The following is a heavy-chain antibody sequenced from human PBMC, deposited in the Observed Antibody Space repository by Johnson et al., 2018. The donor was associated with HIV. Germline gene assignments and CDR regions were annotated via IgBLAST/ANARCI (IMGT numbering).Heavy chain of an antibody. CDR1: GFTFSTYG. V-gene: IGHV3-30*02. CDR3: AKEDCSSVVSSDDTFDI. Sequence: QVQLVESGGGLVQPGGSLRLSCAASGFTFSTYGMHWVRQAPGKGLEWVAVMWYDGSNKYYADSVKGRFTVSRDSSKSTLYLQMNSLRVEDTAVYYCAKEDCSSVVSSDDTFDIWGQGTMVTLSS. CDR2: MWYDGSNK. J-gene: IGHJ3*02. D-gene: IGHD2-2*01.